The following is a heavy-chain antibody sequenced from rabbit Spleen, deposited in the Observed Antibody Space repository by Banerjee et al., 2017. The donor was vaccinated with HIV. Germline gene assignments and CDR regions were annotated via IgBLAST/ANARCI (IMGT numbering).Heavy chain of an antibody. V-gene: IGHV1S45*01. CDR3: ARDAAGREDFNL. CDR1: GFSFSNKAV. D-gene: IGHD4-2*01. J-gene: IGHJ4*01. CDR2: MNTYTGKA. Sequence: QERLVESGGGLVKPEGSLKLSCTASGFSFSNKAVMCWVRQAPGKGLEWIGCMNTYTGKAVYATWTKGRFTVSRTSSTTVTLQMTSLTAADTATYFCARDAAGREDFNLWGPGTLVTVS.